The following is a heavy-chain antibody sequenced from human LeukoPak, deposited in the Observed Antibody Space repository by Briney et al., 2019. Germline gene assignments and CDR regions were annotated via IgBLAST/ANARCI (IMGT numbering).Heavy chain of an antibody. CDR2: ISAYNGNT. V-gene: IGHV1-18*01. Sequence: ASVKVSCKASGYTFTSYGISWVRQAPGQGLEWMGWISAYNGNTNYAQKLQGRVTMTTDTSTSTAYMELRSLRSDDTGVYYCARPHNDYVWGSYRYGAFDIWGQGTMVTVSS. D-gene: IGHD3-16*02. CDR3: ARPHNDYVWGSYRYGAFDI. CDR1: GYTFTSYG. J-gene: IGHJ3*02.